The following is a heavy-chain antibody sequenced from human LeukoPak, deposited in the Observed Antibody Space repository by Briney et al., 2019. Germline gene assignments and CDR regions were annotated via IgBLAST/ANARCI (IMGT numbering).Heavy chain of an antibody. D-gene: IGHD2-15*01. CDR3: ATKGGLTPNTLAM. V-gene: IGHV1-2*02. CDR1: GYNFSVYY. Sequence: ASVKVSCKGSGYNFSVYYMHWVRQAPGQGLEWMGWMDPNSGDTNYAPKFQGRVSMTRDTSITTAYMELSSLTFDDSAIYYCATKGGLTPNTLAMWGHGTMVSVSS. CDR2: MDPNSGDT. J-gene: IGHJ3*01.